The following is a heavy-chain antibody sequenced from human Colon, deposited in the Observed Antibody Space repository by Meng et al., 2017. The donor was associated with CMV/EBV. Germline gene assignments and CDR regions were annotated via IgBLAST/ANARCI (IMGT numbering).Heavy chain of an antibody. CDR2: LHRGEST. J-gene: IGHJ4*02. D-gene: IGHD3-3*01. CDR1: GYTVRSSY. Sequence: SCKASGYTVRSSYMSWVRQTPGKGLEWVASLHRGESTYNEDLVKGRFTISRDTDENTLHLQMNSLRPEDTAVYYCAFLRNITIFGVSNDYWGQGTLVTVSS. CDR3: AFLRNITIFGVSNDY. V-gene: IGHV3-66*02.